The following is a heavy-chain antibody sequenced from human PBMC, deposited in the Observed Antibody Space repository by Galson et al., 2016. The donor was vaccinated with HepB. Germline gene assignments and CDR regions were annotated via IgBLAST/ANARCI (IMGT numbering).Heavy chain of an antibody. CDR2: INPNSGGT. V-gene: IGHV1-2*04. J-gene: IGHJ6*02. CDR3: AANFGDYYYGVDV. Sequence: SVKVSCKASGYTFTDYYLHWVRQAPGQGLEWLGWINPNSGGTNYAQKFQGWVTMTRDTSISTAYIELSKLRSDDTAVYYCAANFGDYYYGVDVWGQGTTVTGSS. CDR1: GYTFTDYY. D-gene: IGHD4-17*01.